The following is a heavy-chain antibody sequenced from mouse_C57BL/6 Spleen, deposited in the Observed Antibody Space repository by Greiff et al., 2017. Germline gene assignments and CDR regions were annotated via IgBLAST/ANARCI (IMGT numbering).Heavy chain of an antibody. CDR1: GYAFSSSW. D-gene: IGHD3-2*02. CDR3: ARSQWTAQAFDY. Sequence: VQLQQSGPELVKPGASVKISCKASGYAFSSSWMNWVKQRPGKGLEWIGRIYPGDGDTNDNGKFKGKATLTADKSSSTAYMQLSSLTSEDSAVYFCARSQWTAQAFDYWGQGATLTVTS. CDR2: IYPGDGDT. V-gene: IGHV1-82*01. J-gene: IGHJ2*01.